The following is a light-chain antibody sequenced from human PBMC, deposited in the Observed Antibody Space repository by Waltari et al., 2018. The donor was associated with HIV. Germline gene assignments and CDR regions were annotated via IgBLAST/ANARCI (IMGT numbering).Light chain of an antibody. CDR3: AAWDDSLNGWV. CDR1: RANLGTKT. Sequence: QSILAQPPSASGTPGQMVSISCSGGRANLGTKTVSWYQQLPGAAPQLVMYSNNQRPSGVPERFSGSKSGTSASMAISGLRSEDEADYYCAAWDDSLNGWVFGGGTKLTVL. V-gene: IGLV1-44*01. J-gene: IGLJ3*02. CDR2: SNN.